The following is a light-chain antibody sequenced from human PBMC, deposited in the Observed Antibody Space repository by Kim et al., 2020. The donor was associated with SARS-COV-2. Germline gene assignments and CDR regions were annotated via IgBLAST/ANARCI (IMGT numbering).Light chain of an antibody. J-gene: IGKJ3*01. CDR3: MQSNLWPFT. CDR1: QSLVESDGNSY. Sequence: DVVMTQSPLSLPVTLGQAASISCRSSQSLVESDGNSYLNWFQQRPGQSPKRLIYKVSDREGGVPDRFSGSGSGTDFTLKISRVEAEDVGVYFCMQSNLWPFTFGPGTKVDIK. V-gene: IGKV2-30*01. CDR2: KVS.